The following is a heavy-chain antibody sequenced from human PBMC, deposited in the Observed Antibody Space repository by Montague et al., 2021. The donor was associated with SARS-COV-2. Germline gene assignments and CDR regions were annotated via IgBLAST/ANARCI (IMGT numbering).Heavy chain of an antibody. CDR2: IYHSGTT. Sequence: SETLSLTCTVSGFSIGSGDYWGWIRQPPGKGLEWFGSIYHSGTTYYNPSLLSRLTMSIDTSTNQFSLRLPSVTAAATAVFFCGREKAGGLRDVFDIGGRGTTVTVSS. CDR3: GREKAGGLRDVFDI. V-gene: IGHV4-38-2*02. J-gene: IGHJ3*02. CDR1: GFSIGSGDY.